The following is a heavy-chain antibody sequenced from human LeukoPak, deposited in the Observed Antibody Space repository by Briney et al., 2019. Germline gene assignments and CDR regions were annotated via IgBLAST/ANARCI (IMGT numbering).Heavy chain of an antibody. CDR1: GYSLTELA. V-gene: IGHV1-24*01. CDR3: ATTIPVPGTERGRHTPYFFDF. Sequence: ASVQVSCKVSGYSLTELAIHWVRQAPGKGLEWMGGFDPEDGETIYAQKFQGRVTMTEDTDTDTTSMELSSLGTDDTAVYFCATTIPVPGTERGRHTPYFFDFWGWGTLVTVSS. J-gene: IGHJ4*02. CDR2: FDPEDGET. D-gene: IGHD6-19*01.